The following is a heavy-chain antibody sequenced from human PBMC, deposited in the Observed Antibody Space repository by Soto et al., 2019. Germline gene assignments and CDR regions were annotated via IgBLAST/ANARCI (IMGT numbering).Heavy chain of an antibody. J-gene: IGHJ4*02. Sequence: QVQLVQSGAEVKKPGASMKVSCKASGYIFANHYIHWVRQAPGQGLEWMGIINPSGGSTNYLQKFQGRVIMTRDTSTSTVYMELSSLRSEDTAVYFCARADYYDGSGFYYDYWGQGTLVTVSS. CDR3: ARADYYDGSGFYYDY. D-gene: IGHD3-22*01. CDR1: GYIFANHY. V-gene: IGHV1-46*01. CDR2: INPSGGST.